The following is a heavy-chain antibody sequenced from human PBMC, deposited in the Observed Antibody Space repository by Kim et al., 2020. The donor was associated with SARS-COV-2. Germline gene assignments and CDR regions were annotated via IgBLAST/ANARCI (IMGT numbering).Heavy chain of an antibody. Sequence: SGPTLVNPTQTLTLTCTFSGFSLSTSGVGVGWIRQPPGKALEWLALIYWDDDKRYSPSLKSRLTITKDTSKNQVVLTMTNMDPVDTATYYCAHSFYYDFWSGYHDFDYWGQGTLVTVSS. CDR3: AHSFYYDFWSGYHDFDY. D-gene: IGHD3-3*01. CDR1: GFSLSTSGVG. J-gene: IGHJ4*02. V-gene: IGHV2-5*02. CDR2: IYWDDDK.